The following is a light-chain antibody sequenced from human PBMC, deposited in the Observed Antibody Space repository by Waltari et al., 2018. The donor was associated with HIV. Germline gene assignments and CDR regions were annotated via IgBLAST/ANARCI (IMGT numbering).Light chain of an antibody. CDR2: EAS. CDR1: QNIGNY. Sequence: TQSPSTLSASVGDRVTITCRASQNIGNYLAWFQQKPGKAPKLLIYEASNLESGVPSSFSGSGSGTEFTLTIRSLQPEDFAFYHCQHYNTYPLTFGGGTKVEIK. J-gene: IGKJ4*01. CDR3: QHYNTYPLT. V-gene: IGKV1-5*03.